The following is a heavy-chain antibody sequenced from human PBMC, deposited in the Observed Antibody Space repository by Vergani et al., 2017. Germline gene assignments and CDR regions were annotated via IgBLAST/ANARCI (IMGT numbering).Heavy chain of an antibody. Sequence: QVQLVRSGAEVKKPGASLKVSCKASGGTFSSYAISWVRQAPGQGLEWMGGIISIFGTANYAQKFQGRVTITADEATSTAYMELSSLRSEDAAVYYCASVLGVSQGAYNWFDPWGQGTLVTVSS. CDR3: ASVLGVSQGAYNWFDP. CDR2: IISIFGTA. V-gene: IGHV1-69*01. J-gene: IGHJ5*02. CDR1: GGTFSSYA. D-gene: IGHD3-3*01.